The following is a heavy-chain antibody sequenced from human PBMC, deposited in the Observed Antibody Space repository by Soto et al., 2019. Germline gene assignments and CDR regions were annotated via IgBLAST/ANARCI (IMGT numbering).Heavy chain of an antibody. CDR3: ARAGYGDYVGWFDP. V-gene: IGHV4-61*01. J-gene: IGHJ5*02. CDR1: GGSVSSGSYY. Sequence: PSETLSLTCTVSGGSVSSGSYYWSWIRQPPGKGLEWIGYIYYSGSTNYNPSLKSRVTISVDTSKNQFSLKLSSVTAADTAVYYCARAGYGDYVGWFDPCGQGTLVTVSS. CDR2: IYYSGST. D-gene: IGHD4-17*01.